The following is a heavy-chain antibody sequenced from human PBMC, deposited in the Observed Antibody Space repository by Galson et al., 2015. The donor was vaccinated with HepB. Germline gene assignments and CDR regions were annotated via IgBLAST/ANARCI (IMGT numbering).Heavy chain of an antibody. D-gene: IGHD3-22*01. CDR3: AKNKYYYESSGYFNWFDP. J-gene: IGHJ5*02. CDR2: VSNDGGTT. V-gene: IGHV3-23*01. CDR1: GFIFSNYA. Sequence: SLRLSCAASGFIFSNYAMSWVRQAPGKGLEWVSTVSNDGGTTYYTDSVKGRFTISRDNSKNTLSLQMNSLRAEDTAVYYCAKNKYYYESSGYFNWFDPWGQGTLVTVSS.